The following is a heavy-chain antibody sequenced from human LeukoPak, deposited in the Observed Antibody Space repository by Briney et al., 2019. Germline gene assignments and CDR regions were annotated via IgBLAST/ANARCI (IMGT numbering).Heavy chain of an antibody. CDR2: IYYTGTT. J-gene: IGHJ6*02. V-gene: IGHV4-59*01. CDR1: GGSISNYY. Sequence: SETLSLTCTVSGGSISNYYWSWIRQPPGKALEWIGYIYYTGTTKYNPSLKSRATISLDTSKNQFSLKLTSVTAADAALFFCARGYDIDVWGQGTTVTVSS. CDR3: ARGYDIDV.